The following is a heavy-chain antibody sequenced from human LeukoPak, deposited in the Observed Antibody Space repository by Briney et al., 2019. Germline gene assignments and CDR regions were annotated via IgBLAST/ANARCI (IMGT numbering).Heavy chain of an antibody. CDR2: ISAYNGNT. D-gene: IGHD3-22*01. Sequence: ASVKVSCKASGYAFTSYGISWVRQAPGQGLEWMGWISAYNGNTNYAQNLQGRVTMTTDISTSTAYMELRSLRSDDTAVYCCAREGRGSGYQKYWGQGTLVTVSS. V-gene: IGHV1-18*01. CDR3: AREGRGSGYQKY. J-gene: IGHJ4*02. CDR1: GYAFTSYG.